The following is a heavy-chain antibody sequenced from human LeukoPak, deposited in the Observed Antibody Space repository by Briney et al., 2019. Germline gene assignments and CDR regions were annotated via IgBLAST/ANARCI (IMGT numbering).Heavy chain of an antibody. J-gene: IGHJ5*02. V-gene: IGHV1-69*13. CDR3: ARVVVAGPGWYNWFDP. CDR2: IIPIFGTA. Sequence: SVKVSCKASGGTFSSYAISWVRPAPGHGLDWMGGIIPIFGTANYAQKFQGRVTITADESTSTAYMELSSLRSEDTAVYYCARVVVAGPGWYNWFDPWGQGTLVTVSS. D-gene: IGHD2-15*01. CDR1: GGTFSSYA.